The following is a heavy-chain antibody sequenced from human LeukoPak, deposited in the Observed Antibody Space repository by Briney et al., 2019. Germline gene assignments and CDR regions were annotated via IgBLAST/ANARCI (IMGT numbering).Heavy chain of an antibody. CDR2: FDPEDGET. CDR1: GYTLTELS. CDR3: ARAGGEAAAAIDAFDI. J-gene: IGHJ3*02. D-gene: IGHD6-13*01. Sequence: GASVKVSCKVSGYTLTELSMHWVRQAPGKGLEWMGGFDPEDGETIYAQKFQGRVTMTEDTSTDTAYMELSSLRSEDTAVYYCARAGGEAAAAIDAFDIWGQGTMVTVSS. V-gene: IGHV1-24*01.